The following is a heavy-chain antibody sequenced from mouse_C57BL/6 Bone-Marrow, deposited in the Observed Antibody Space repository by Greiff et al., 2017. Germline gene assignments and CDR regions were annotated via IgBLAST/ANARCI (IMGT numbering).Heavy chain of an antibody. D-gene: IGHD6-5*01. V-gene: IGHV5-4*03. J-gene: IGHJ4*01. CDR3: ARSYDAMDY. CDR1: GFTFSSYA. Sequence: EVKLVESGGGLVKPGGSLKLSCAASGFTFSSYAMSWVRQTPEKRLEWVATISDGGSYTYYPDNVKGRFTISRDNAKKNLYLQMSHLKSEDTAMYYCARSYDAMDYWGQGTSVTVSS. CDR2: ISDGGSYT.